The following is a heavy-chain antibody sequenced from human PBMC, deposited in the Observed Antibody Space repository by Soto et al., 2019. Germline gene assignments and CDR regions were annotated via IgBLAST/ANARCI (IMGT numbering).Heavy chain of an antibody. CDR2: IYFSGST. J-gene: IGHJ6*02. D-gene: IGHD2-2*01. Sequence: LSLTCTVSGGSISSFSWSWIRQPPGKGLEWIGYIYFSGSTNYNPSLKSRVSISVDTSKNQFSLNLSSVTAADTAVYYCARGTSWSGMDVWGQGTTVTVSS. V-gene: IGHV4-59*01. CDR1: GGSISSFS. CDR3: ARGTSWSGMDV.